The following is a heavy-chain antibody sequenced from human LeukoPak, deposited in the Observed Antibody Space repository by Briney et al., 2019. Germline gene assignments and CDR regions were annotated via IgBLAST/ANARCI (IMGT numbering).Heavy chain of an antibody. CDR3: ATYSSGWYDY. J-gene: IGHJ4*02. V-gene: IGHV3-66*01. Sequence: LTGGSLRLSCAASEFTFDNYAMSWVRQAPGKGLEWVSVIYSGGSTYYADSVKGRFTISRDNSKNTLYLQMNSLRAEDTAVYYCATYSSGWYDYWGQGTLVTVSS. D-gene: IGHD6-19*01. CDR2: IYSGGST. CDR1: EFTFDNYA.